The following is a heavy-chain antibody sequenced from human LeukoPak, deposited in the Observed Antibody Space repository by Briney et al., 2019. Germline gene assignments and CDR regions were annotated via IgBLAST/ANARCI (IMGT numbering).Heavy chain of an antibody. CDR3: AKGQEGAALYGMDV. D-gene: IGHD4/OR15-4a*01. J-gene: IGHJ6*02. V-gene: IGHV3-23*01. Sequence: GGSLRLSCAASGFTFSTYAMSWVRQAPGKGLEWVSTISGSGANTYYADSVRGRFTISRDNSKNTLYLHMNSLRAEDTAVYYCAKGQEGAALYGMDVWGQGTTVTVSS. CDR2: ISGSGANT. CDR1: GFTFSTYA.